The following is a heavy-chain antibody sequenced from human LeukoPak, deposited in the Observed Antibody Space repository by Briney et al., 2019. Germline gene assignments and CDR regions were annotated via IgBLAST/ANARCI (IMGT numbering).Heavy chain of an antibody. CDR1: GFTFTRSA. CDR2: IVVGSGST. V-gene: IGHV1-58*02. CDR3: ATDSDYSVQQWLPRGAY. J-gene: IGHJ4*02. Sequence: ASVKVSCKTSGFTFTRSAIQWVRQAREQRLEWIGWIVVGSGSTDYAQKFQERVTITRDMSTSTAYMELSSLTSEDTAVYYCATDSDYSVQQWLPRGAYWGQGTLVTVSS. D-gene: IGHD4-11*01.